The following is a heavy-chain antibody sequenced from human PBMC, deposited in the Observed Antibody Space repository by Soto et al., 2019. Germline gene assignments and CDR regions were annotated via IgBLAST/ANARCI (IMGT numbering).Heavy chain of an antibody. D-gene: IGHD6-13*01. J-gene: IGHJ4*02. CDR2: IYHSGST. CDR3: ATAVAAAGTLDY. V-gene: IGHV4-4*02. CDR1: GGSISSSNW. Sequence: SETLSLTCAVSGGSISSSNWWSWVRQPPGKGLEWIGEIYHSGSTNYNPSLKSRVTISVDKSKNQFSLKLSSVTAADTAVYYCATAVAAAGTLDYWGQGTLVTVSS.